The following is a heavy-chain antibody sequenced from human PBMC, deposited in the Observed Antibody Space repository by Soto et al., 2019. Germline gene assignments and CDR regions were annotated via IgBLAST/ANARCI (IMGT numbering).Heavy chain of an antibody. CDR2: IWNDGSNE. J-gene: IGHJ4*02. V-gene: IGHV3-33*01. D-gene: IGHD6-6*01. CDR1: GFNFSSYG. CDR3: ARDGFDSSSSFDY. Sequence: PGGSLRLSCEASGFNFSSYGIHWVRQAPGKGLEWVAIIWNDGSNEYYADSVKGRFTISRDNSKNTVYLQVSKLRAEDTAVYYCARDGFDSSSSFDYWGQGTLVTVSS.